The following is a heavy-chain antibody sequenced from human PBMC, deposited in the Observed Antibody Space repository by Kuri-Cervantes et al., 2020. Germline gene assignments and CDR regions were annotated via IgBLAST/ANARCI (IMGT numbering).Heavy chain of an antibody. Sequence: GSLRLSCAVYGGSFSGYYWSWIRQPPGKGLEWIGEINHSGSTNYNPSLKSRVTISVDTSKNQFSLKLSSVTAADTAVYYCARGRWYFDLWGRGTLVTVSS. CDR3: ARGRWYFDL. CDR1: GGSFSGYY. V-gene: IGHV4-34*01. CDR2: INHSGST. J-gene: IGHJ2*01.